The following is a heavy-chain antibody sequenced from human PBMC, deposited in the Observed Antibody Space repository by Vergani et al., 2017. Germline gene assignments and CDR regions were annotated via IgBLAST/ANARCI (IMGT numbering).Heavy chain of an antibody. Sequence: QVQLQESGPGLVKPSETLSLTCTVSNDSVSNTFYYWGWIRQPPGKGLEWIGSIYHSGSTYYNPSLKSRVTISVDTSKNQFSLKLSSVTAADTAVYYCASSRILYYYGMDVWGQGTTVTVSS. V-gene: IGHV4-38-2*02. CDR3: ASSRILYYYGMDV. D-gene: IGHD5-18*01. J-gene: IGHJ6*02. CDR2: IYHSGST. CDR1: NDSVSNTFYY.